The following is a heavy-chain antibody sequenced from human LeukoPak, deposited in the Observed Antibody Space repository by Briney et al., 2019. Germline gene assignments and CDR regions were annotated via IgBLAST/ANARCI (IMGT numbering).Heavy chain of an antibody. J-gene: IGHJ4*02. CDR2: IYKSGST. D-gene: IGHD3-3*01. CDR3: ARVGFWSGYHDFDY. Sequence: PSETLSLTCTVSGGSISSSSYYWGWIRQPPGKGLEWIGSIYKSGSTYNNPSLKSRVTISVDTSKNQFSLKLSSVTAADTAVYYCARVGFWSGYHDFDYWGQGTLVTVSS. V-gene: IGHV4-39*01. CDR1: GGSISSSSYY.